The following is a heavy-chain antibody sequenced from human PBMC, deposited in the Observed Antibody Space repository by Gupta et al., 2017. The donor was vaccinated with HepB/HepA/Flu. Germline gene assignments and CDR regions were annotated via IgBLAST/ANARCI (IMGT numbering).Heavy chain of an antibody. Sequence: QVQLQQWGAGLLKPSETLSLTCAVYGGSFSGYYWSWIRQPPGKGLEWIGEINHSGSTNYNPSLKSRVTISVDTSKNQFSLKLSSVTAADTAVYYCARGQNWGFNSRRAFDIWGQGTMVTVSS. J-gene: IGHJ3*02. CDR2: INHSGST. CDR1: GGSFSGYY. D-gene: IGHD7-27*01. V-gene: IGHV4-34*01. CDR3: ARGQNWGFNSRRAFDI.